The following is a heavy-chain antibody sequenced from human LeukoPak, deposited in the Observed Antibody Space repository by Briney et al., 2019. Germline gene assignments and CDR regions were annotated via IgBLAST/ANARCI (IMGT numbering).Heavy chain of an antibody. CDR3: VRQGYDYGAFNA. V-gene: IGHV4-4*07. CDR1: GDSISCCY. CDR2: VFITGIT. D-gene: IGHD3-16*01. Sequence: SETLSLTCAVSGDSISCCYWTWIRQSAGKGLGWIGRVFITGITNYNPSLQGRVTMSVDRSKSQFSLRLSSVTAADAAVYYCVRQGYDYGAFNAWGQGTLVTVPS. J-gene: IGHJ4*02.